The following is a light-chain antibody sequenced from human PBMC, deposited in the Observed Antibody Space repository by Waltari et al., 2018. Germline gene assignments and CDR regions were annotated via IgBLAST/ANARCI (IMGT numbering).Light chain of an antibody. J-gene: IGKJ4*01. V-gene: IGKV1-9*01. CDR2: AAS. CDR1: QDISNY. CDR3: EHFNNYPLT. Sequence: DIQLTQSPSFLSASVGDRFTITCRASQDISNYLAWYHLRPGKAPKLLIYAASTLQGGVPSRFSGSGSGTDFTLTISSLQPEDFATYYCEHFNNYPLTFGGGTKVEIK.